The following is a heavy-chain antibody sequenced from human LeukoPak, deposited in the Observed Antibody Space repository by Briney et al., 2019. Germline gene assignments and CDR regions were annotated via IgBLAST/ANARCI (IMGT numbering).Heavy chain of an antibody. Sequence: PGGSLRLSCAASGFTFSSYWMHWVRQAPGKGLVWVSRINSDGSSTSYADSVKGRFTISRDNAKNTLYLQMNSLRAEDTAVYYCARVRGIVGAIYGSYFDYWGQGTLVTVSS. D-gene: IGHD1-26*01. V-gene: IGHV3-74*01. CDR1: GFTFSSYW. J-gene: IGHJ4*02. CDR3: ARVRGIVGAIYGSYFDY. CDR2: INSDGSST.